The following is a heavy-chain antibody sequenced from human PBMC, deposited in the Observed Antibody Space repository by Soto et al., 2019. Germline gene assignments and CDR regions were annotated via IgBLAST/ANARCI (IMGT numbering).Heavy chain of an antibody. D-gene: IGHD6-19*01. J-gene: IGHJ5*02. CDR1: GYTFTSYG. V-gene: IGHV1-18*01. Sequence: VASVKVSCKASGYTFTSYGSSWVRQAPGQGLEWMGWISAYNGNTNYAQKLQGRVTMTTDTSTSTAYMELRSLRSDDTAVYYCARDRRSGWYNWFDPWGQGTLVTVSS. CDR3: ARDRRSGWYNWFDP. CDR2: ISAYNGNT.